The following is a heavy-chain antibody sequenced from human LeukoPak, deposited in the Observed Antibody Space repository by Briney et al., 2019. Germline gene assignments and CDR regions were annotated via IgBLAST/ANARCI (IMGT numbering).Heavy chain of an antibody. V-gene: IGHV3-9*01. CDR3: AKGGSSSINQYYYMDV. CDR1: VFTFHDYA. J-gene: IGHJ6*03. CDR2: ISWNSDSR. Sequence: ALTLSYAPSVFTFHDYAMHWVRQVPGKGLEGVSGISWNSDSRGYADSVKGRFTISRDNAKNSLYLQMNSLRGEERAVYYCAKGGSSSINQYYYMDVWGKGTTVTVSS. D-gene: IGHD6-6*01.